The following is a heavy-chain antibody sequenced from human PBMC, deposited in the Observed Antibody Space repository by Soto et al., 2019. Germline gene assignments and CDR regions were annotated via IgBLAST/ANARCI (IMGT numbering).Heavy chain of an antibody. J-gene: IGHJ5*02. CDR2: TYYSGST. D-gene: IGHD3-10*01. CDR1: GGSISSGDYY. CDR3: ARDLRTTMVRGVIISWFDP. Sequence: SETLSLTXTVSGGSISSGDYYWSWIRQPPGKGLEWIGYTYYSGSTYYNPSLKSRVTISVDTSKNQFSLKLNSVTAADTAVYYCARDLRTTMVRGVIISWFDPWGQGTLVTVS. V-gene: IGHV4-30-4*01.